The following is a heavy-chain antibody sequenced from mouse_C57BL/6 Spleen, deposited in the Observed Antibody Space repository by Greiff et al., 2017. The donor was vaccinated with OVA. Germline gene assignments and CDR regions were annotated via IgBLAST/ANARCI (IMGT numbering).Heavy chain of an antibody. V-gene: IGHV1-82*01. D-gene: IGHD1-1*01. J-gene: IGHJ2*01. CDR1: GYAFSSSW. CDR2: IYPGDGDT. Sequence: QVQLQQSGPELVKPGASVKISCKASGYAFSSSWMNWVKQRPGKGLEWIGRIYPGDGDTNYNGKFKGKATLTADKSSSTAYMQLSSLTSEDSAVYFCARSTVVAHYCDYWGQGTTRTVSS. CDR3: ARSTVVAHYCDY.